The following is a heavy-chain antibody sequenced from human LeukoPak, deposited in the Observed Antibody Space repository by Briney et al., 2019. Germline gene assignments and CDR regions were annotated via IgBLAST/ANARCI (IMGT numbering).Heavy chain of an antibody. CDR2: FNPENGNT. D-gene: IGHD6-13*01. CDR3: AREHGSSWDQFDY. J-gene: IGHJ4*02. Sequence: ASVKVSCKASGYSFVGYGITWVRQAPGQGLEWMGWFNPENGNTNYAQKVQGRVTMTADTSTSTSYVELRSLRSDDTAVYYCAREHGSSWDQFDYWGQGTLVTVSS. V-gene: IGHV1-18*01. CDR1: GYSFVGYG.